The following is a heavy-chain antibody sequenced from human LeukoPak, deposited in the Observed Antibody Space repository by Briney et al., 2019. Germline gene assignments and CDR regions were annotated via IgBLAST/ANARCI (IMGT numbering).Heavy chain of an antibody. CDR3: ARELEIISGYYYDSPYYYFDY. D-gene: IGHD3-22*01. Sequence: SETLSLTCTVSGGSISSYYWSWIRQPAGKGLEWIGRIYTSGSTNFNPSLKSRVTMSLDTSKNKFSLKLNCVTAADTAVYYCARELEIISGYYYDSPYYYFDYWGQGTPVTVSS. CDR1: GGSISSYY. J-gene: IGHJ4*02. CDR2: IYTSGST. V-gene: IGHV4-4*07.